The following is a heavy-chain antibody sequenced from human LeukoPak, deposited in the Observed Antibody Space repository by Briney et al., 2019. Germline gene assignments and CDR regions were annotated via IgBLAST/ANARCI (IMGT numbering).Heavy chain of an antibody. D-gene: IGHD6-13*01. CDR3: AREGRAYRYSSSWYPTPSWFDP. CDR2: INSRSNDI. J-gene: IGHJ5*02. Sequence: NSGGSLRLSCLASKFSFSDYSMNWVRQAPGKGLEWVSSINSRSNDIYYADSVKGRFTISRDNAKNSLYLQMNSLRAEDTAVYYCAREGRAYRYSSSWYPTPSWFDPWGQGTLVTVSS. V-gene: IGHV3-21*06. CDR1: KFSFSDYS.